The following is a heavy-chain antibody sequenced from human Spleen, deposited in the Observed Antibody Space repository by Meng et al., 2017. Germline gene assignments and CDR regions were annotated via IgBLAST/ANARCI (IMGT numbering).Heavy chain of an antibody. V-gene: IGHV4-39*07. Sequence: GSLRLSCTVSGGSISSSSYYWGWIRQPPGKGLEWIGTIYYSGTIYYSGSTYYNPSLKSRVTISVDTSKNQFSLKLSSVTAADTAVYYCAREDHDTYGYGFGAFDIWGQGTMVTVSS. J-gene: IGHJ3*02. D-gene: IGHD5-18*01. CDR1: GGSISSSSYY. CDR3: AREDHDTYGYGFGAFDI. CDR2: IYYSGTIYYSGST.